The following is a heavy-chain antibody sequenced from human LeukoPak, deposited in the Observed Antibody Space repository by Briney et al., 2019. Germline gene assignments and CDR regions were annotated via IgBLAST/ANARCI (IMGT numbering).Heavy chain of an antibody. J-gene: IGHJ4*02. V-gene: IGHV1-8*01. Sequence: GASVKVSCKASGYTFTSYDINWVRQATGQGLEGMGWMNPNSGNTGYAQKFQGRVTMTRNTSISTAYMELSSLRSEDTAVYYCARGTNDGYYFDYWGQGTLVTVSS. CDR2: MNPNSGNT. CDR3: ARGTNDGYYFDY. CDR1: GYTFTSYD. D-gene: IGHD1-1*01.